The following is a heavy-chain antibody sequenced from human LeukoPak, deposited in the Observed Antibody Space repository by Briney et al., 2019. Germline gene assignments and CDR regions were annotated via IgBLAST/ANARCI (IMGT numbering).Heavy chain of an antibody. J-gene: IGHJ6*02. CDR3: ARDQGGSYYGYYYYYGMDV. CDR1: GGSISSYY. V-gene: IGHV4-59*01. CDR2: IYYSGST. Sequence: SETLSLTCTVSGGSISSYYWSWIRQPPGKGLEWIGYIYYSGSTNYNPSLKSRVTISVDTSKNQFSLKLSSVTAADTAVYYCARDQGGSYYGYYYYYGMDVWGQGITVTVSS. D-gene: IGHD1-26*01.